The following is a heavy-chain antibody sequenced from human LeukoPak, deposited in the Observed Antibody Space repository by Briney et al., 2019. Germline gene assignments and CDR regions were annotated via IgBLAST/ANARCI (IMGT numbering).Heavy chain of an antibody. D-gene: IGHD3-22*01. CDR2: IYYSGST. CDR3: ARGGGYYDSSGYYEYFDY. CDR1: GGSISSYY. J-gene: IGHJ4*02. V-gene: IGHV4-59*01. Sequence: TSETLSLTCTVSGGSISSYYWSWIRQPPGKGLEWIGYIYYSGSTNYNPSLKSRVTISVDTSKNQFSLKLSSVTAADTAVYYCARGGGYYDSSGYYEYFDYWGQGTLVTVSS.